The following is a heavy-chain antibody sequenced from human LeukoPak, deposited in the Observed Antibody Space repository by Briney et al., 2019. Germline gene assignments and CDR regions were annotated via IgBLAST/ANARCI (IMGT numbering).Heavy chain of an antibody. CDR1: GGSFSGYY. V-gene: IGHV4-34*01. Sequence: SETLSLTCAVYGGSFSGYYWSWIRQPPGKGLEWIGEINHSGSTNYNPSLKSRVTISVDTSKNQFSLKLSSGTAADTAVYYCARGQWWELLTTSYYYFDYWGQGTLVTVSS. D-gene: IGHD1-26*01. J-gene: IGHJ4*02. CDR3: ARGQWWELLTTSYYYFDY. CDR2: INHSGST.